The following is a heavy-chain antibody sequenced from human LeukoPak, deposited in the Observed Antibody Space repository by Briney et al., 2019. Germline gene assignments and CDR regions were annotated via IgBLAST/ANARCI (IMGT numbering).Heavy chain of an antibody. V-gene: IGHV4-34*01. J-gene: IGHJ2*01. D-gene: IGHD3-3*01. CDR1: GGSFSGYY. CDR3: ARAQGFGVVRYFDL. Sequence: SETLSLTCAVYGGSFSGYYWSSIRQPPGKGLEWIGEINHSGSTNYNPSLKSRVTISVDTSKNQFSLKLSSVTAADTAVYYCARAQGFGVVRYFDLWGRGTLVTVSS. CDR2: INHSGST.